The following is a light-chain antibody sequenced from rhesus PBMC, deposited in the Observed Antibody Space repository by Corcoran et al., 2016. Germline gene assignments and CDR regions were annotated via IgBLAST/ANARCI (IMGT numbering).Light chain of an antibody. V-gene: IGKV3-24*04. CDR1: QSVGSY. CDR2: GAS. CDR3: QQSSNLLT. Sequence: ETVVTQSPATLALSPGERATLSCRASQSVGSYLAWYQQKPGQAPRLRISGASSRATGIPDRFSGRGSGTDFTLTISSLEPEDVGVYYCQQSSNLLTFGGGTKVEIK. J-gene: IGKJ4*01.